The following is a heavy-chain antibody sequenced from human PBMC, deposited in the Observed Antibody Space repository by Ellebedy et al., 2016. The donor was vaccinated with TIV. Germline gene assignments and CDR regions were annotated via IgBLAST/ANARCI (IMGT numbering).Heavy chain of an antibody. Sequence: GESLKISXAASGFSVSSNYINWVRQAPGKGLEWVSVIFSGGSTFYADSVKGRFTISRDNAEKSLYLQMNSLRVEDTAVYFCASLPVSAGSGYYQNDYWGPGTLVTVSS. CDR3: ASLPVSAGSGYYQNDY. CDR1: GFSVSSNY. V-gene: IGHV3-53*01. CDR2: IFSGGST. D-gene: IGHD3-22*01. J-gene: IGHJ4*02.